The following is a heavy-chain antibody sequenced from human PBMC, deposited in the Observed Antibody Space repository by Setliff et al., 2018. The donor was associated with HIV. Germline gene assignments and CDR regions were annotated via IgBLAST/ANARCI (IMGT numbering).Heavy chain of an antibody. CDR2: INPNRGGT. CDR1: GYTFDAKY. J-gene: IGHJ5*02. V-gene: IGHV1-2*02. CDR3: ATAGGRSWFDP. D-gene: IGHD3-16*01. Sequence: ASVKVSCKTSGYTFDAKYIHWARQAPGQGLGWMGWINPNRGGTNYARKFQGRVTMTRDTSISTAYMELNSLRSDDTAVYYCATAGGRSWFDPWGPGTLVTVSS.